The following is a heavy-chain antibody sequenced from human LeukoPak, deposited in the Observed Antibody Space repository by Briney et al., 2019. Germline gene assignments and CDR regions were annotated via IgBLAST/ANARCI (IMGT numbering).Heavy chain of an antibody. V-gene: IGHV3-30*04. Sequence: GGSLRLSCAASGFTFSSYAMHWVRQAPGEGLEWVAVISYDGSNKYYADSVKGRFTISRDNSKNTLYLQMNSLRAEDTAVYYCARDRVPYYYDSSYYWGQGTLVSVSS. CDR1: GFTFSSYA. CDR2: ISYDGSNK. J-gene: IGHJ4*02. CDR3: ARDRVPYYYDSSYY. D-gene: IGHD3-22*01.